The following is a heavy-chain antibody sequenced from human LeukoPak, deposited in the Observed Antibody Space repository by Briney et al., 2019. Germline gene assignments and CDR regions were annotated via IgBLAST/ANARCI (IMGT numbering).Heavy chain of an antibody. J-gene: IGHJ6*04. CDR3: ARDRPRSYYYYGMDV. CDR2: ISAYNGNT. CDR1: GYTFTSYG. Sequence: ASVKVSCKASGYTFTSYGISWVRQAPGQGLEWMGRISAYNGNTNYAQKLQGRVTMTTDTSTSTAYMELRSLRSDDTAVYYCARDRPRSYYYYGMDVWGKGTTVTVSS. V-gene: IGHV1-18*04.